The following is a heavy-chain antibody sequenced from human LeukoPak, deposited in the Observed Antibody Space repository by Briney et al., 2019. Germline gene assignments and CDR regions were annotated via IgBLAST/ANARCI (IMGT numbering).Heavy chain of an antibody. CDR1: GFTFSNAW. J-gene: IGHJ4*02. CDR3: TTVFSGTQGGYYFDY. Sequence: GGSLRLSCAASGFTFSNAWMSWVRQAPGKGLDWVGRIKSKTDGGTTDYAASVKGRFTISRDDSKNTLYLQMNSLKTEDTAVYYCTTVFSGTQGGYYFDYWGQGTLVTVSS. CDR2: IKSKTDGGTT. D-gene: IGHD1-7*01. V-gene: IGHV3-15*01.